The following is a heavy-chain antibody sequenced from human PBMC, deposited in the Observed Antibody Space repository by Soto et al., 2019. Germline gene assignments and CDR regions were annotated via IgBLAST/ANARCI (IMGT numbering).Heavy chain of an antibody. CDR1: GFTFSSHG. J-gene: IGHJ3*02. CDR2: LSRGGGST. D-gene: IGHD1-1*01. V-gene: IGHV3-23*04. Sequence: EAQLVESGGELVQPGGSLRLSCAASGFTFSSHGMSWVRQAPGKGLEWIAGLSRGGGSTYYADSVKGRFTISRDNSKNTLNLIMNSLRVEDTALYYCEKDGQFRTDGFDIWGQGTMVIVSS. CDR3: EKDGQFRTDGFDI.